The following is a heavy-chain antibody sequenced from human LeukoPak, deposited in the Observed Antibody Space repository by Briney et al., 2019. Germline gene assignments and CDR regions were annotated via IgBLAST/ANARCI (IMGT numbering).Heavy chain of an antibody. CDR1: GGSITSSKW. CDR3: ARLSPDGFDI. CDR2: SYHSGST. J-gene: IGHJ3*02. V-gene: IGHV4-4*02. D-gene: IGHD2/OR15-2a*01. Sequence: SETLSLTCAVSGGSITSSKWWTWVRQPPGKGLEWIGESYHSGSTNYNPSLKSRVTISVDKSKKQFSLKLSSVTAADTAVYYCARLSPDGFDIWGQGTMVIVFS.